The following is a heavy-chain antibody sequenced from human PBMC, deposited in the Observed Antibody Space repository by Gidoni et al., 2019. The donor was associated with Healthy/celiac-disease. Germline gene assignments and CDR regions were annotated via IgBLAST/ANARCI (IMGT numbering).Heavy chain of an antibody. J-gene: IGHJ4*02. CDR1: GGTFSSYA. Sequence: QVQLVQSGAEVKKPGSSVKVSCQASGGTFSSYAISWVRQDPGQGLEWMGGIIPIFGTANYAQKFQGRVTITADESTSTAYMELSSLRSEDTAVYYCARGRDYGGNSGEYYFDYWGQGTLVTVSS. CDR3: ARGRDYGGNSGEYYFDY. V-gene: IGHV1-69*01. D-gene: IGHD4-17*01. CDR2: IIPIFGTA.